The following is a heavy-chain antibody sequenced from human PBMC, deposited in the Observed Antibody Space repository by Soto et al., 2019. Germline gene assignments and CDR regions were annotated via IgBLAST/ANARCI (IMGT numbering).Heavy chain of an antibody. V-gene: IGHV1-3*01. Sequence: QVQLVQSGAEVKKPGASVKISCKTSGYSFIKNAIHWVRQAPGQRPEWMGCINVGTDKTKYSQKFQGRVTITTDASASSAYMEVTSLGPEDTAVYYCARLEAGVKLDYWGQGTPVTVSS. J-gene: IGHJ4*02. CDR3: ARLEAGVKLDY. CDR1: GYSFIKNA. CDR2: INVGTDKT.